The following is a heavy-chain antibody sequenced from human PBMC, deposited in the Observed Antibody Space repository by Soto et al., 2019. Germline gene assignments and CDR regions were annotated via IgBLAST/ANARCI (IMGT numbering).Heavy chain of an antibody. V-gene: IGHV4-34*01. J-gene: IGHJ1*01. CDR1: GGSFSGYY. Sequence: PSETLSLTCAVYGGSFSGYYWSWIRQPPGKGLEWIGYIYDSGTTYYNPSLKSRVTISVDRSKNQFSLKLSSVTAADTAVYYCARDSGSGSLWGQGTLVTVSS. CDR2: IYDSGTT. CDR3: ARDSGSGSL. D-gene: IGHD1-26*01.